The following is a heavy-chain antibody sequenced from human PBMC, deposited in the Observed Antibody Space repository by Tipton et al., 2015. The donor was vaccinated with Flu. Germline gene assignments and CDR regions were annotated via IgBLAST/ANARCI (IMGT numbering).Heavy chain of an antibody. CDR1: GDFIDSRHL. J-gene: IGHJ5*01. CDR3: ARRDFSNYVSEPKNWFNS. V-gene: IGHV4-38-2*01. CDR2: VHRSGNA. Sequence: TLSLTCSVSGDFIDSRHLWGWIRQPPGQGLQWIGNVHRSGNAYYNSSLQSRVTISVDTSKNQFSLKLYAVTVTDTAIYYCARRDFSNYVSEPKNWFNSWGQGTLVTVSS. D-gene: IGHD4-11*01.